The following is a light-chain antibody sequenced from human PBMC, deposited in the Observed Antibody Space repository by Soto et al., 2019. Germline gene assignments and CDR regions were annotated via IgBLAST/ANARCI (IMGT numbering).Light chain of an antibody. CDR2: RAS. J-gene: IGKJ1*01. CDR1: QTVGDH. V-gene: IGKV1-39*01. Sequence: DIQMTQSPSSLSASVGDRVTITCRASQTVGDHLNWYQQKPGTAPKLLFSRASRLQSGVPSRFTGSGVATDFTLTISSLQPEDFATYYCHQTFRAPPTFGQGTKVEIK. CDR3: HQTFRAPPT.